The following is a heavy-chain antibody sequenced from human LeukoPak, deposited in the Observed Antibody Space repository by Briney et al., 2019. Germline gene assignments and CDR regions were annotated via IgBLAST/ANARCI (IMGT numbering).Heavy chain of an antibody. CDR1: GFTVNSDY. D-gene: IGHD6-25*01. Sequence: GGSLRLSCAASGFTVNSDYMNWVRQAPGKGLEWVSVIYNTGGTYYADSVKGRFTISRDISRNTVYLQMNSLRAEDTAVYYCVRAAWDYWGQGTLVTVSS. CDR3: VRAAWDY. J-gene: IGHJ4*02. CDR2: IYNTGGT. V-gene: IGHV3-66*01.